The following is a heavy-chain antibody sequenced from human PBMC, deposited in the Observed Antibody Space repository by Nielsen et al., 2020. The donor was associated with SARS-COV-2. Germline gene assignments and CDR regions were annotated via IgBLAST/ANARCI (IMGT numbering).Heavy chain of an antibody. CDR2: IYHSGST. CDR3: ARQYCGGDCYSGLYYYYGMDV. CDR1: GGSISSSNW. Sequence: SETLSLTCAVSGGSISSSNWWSWVRQPPGQGLEWIGEIYHSGSTNYNPSLKSRVTISVDKSKNQFSLKLSSVTAADTAVYYCARQYCGGDCYSGLYYYYGMDVWGQGTTVTVSS. D-gene: IGHD2-21*02. J-gene: IGHJ6*02. V-gene: IGHV4-4*02.